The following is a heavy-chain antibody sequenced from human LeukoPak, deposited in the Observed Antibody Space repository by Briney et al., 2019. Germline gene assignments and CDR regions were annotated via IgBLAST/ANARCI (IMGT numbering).Heavy chain of an antibody. D-gene: IGHD3-3*01. CDR3: ARDSSIFGVVIIGGNWFDP. Sequence: ASVKVSCKASGYTFTSYYMHWVRQAPGQGLEWMGIINPSGGSTSYAQKFQGRVTMTRDMSTSTVYMELSSLRSEDTAVYYCARDSSIFGVVIIGGNWFDPRGQGTLVTVSS. J-gene: IGHJ5*02. CDR1: GYTFTSYY. CDR2: INPSGGST. V-gene: IGHV1-46*01.